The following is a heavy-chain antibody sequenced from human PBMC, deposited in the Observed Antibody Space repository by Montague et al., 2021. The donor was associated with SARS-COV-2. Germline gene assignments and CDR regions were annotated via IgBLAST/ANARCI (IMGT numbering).Heavy chain of an antibody. Sequence: SETLSLTCAVYGGSFSGYYWGWVRQPPGKGLEWIGTINYSGKTYYNPSLKSRVTISVDTSKNQFSLKLNSVTAADTAVYYCARDRGLGVAENFDCWGQGTMVTVSS. D-gene: IGHD3-10*01. CDR3: ARDRGLGVAENFDC. V-gene: IGHV4-34*01. CDR1: GGSFSGYY. CDR2: INYSGKT. J-gene: IGHJ4*02.